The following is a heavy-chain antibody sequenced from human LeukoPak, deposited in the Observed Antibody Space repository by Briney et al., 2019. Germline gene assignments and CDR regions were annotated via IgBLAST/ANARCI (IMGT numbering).Heavy chain of an antibody. Sequence: GESLKISCKGSGYSFTSYWISWVRQMPGKGLEWMGRIDPSDSYTNYSPSFQGHVTISADKSISTAYLQWSSLKASDTAMYYCARHLLRYFDWFHYGMDVWGKGTTVTASS. D-gene: IGHD3-9*01. V-gene: IGHV5-10-1*01. CDR3: ARHLLRYFDWFHYGMDV. J-gene: IGHJ6*04. CDR2: IDPSDSYT. CDR1: GYSFTSYW.